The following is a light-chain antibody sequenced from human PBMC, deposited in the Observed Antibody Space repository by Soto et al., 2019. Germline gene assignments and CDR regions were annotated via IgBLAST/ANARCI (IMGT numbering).Light chain of an antibody. J-gene: IGKJ1*01. CDR1: QSVPSNS. Sequence: EIVLTQSPGTLSLSPGERATLSCRASQSVPSNSLAWYQQKAGQTPSLLISYASSRATDIPDRFSGSGSGTDFTLTIKRLESEDFAVYYCQQYGSAPWTFGQGTKVEIK. CDR2: YAS. CDR3: QQYGSAPWT. V-gene: IGKV3-20*01.